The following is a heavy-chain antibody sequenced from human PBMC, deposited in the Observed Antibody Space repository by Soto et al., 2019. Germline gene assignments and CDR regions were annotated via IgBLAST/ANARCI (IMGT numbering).Heavy chain of an antibody. V-gene: IGHV3-30*03. CDR1: GFTFVAYG. J-gene: IGHJ6*02. D-gene: IGHD4-17*01. CDR3: ARDWETYGDYQWYYYGMDV. CDR2: VSYDGSNK. Sequence: QVQLVESGGGVVQPGRSLRLSCAASGFTFVAYGMHWVRQGPGKGLEWVSTVSYDGSNKYYADSVKGRFTISRDNSENTLYLQMDSLRPEDTAVSYCARDWETYGDYQWYYYGMDVWGQGTTGTVSS.